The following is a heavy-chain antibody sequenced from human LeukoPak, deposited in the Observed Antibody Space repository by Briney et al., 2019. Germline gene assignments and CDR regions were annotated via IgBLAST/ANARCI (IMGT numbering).Heavy chain of an antibody. CDR1: GFTFGDYA. CDR3: TRDHYGSGSYYYDY. D-gene: IGHD3-10*01. Sequence: GRSLRLSCTASGFTFGDYAMSWVRQAPGKGLEWVGFIRSKAYGGTTEYAASVKGRFTISRDDSKSIAYLQMNSLKTEDTAVYYCTRDHYGSGSYYYDYWGQGTLVTVSS. J-gene: IGHJ4*02. CDR2: IRSKAYGGTT. V-gene: IGHV3-49*04.